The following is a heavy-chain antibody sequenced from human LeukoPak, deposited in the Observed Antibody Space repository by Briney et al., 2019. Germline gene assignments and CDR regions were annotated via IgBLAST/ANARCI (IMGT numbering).Heavy chain of an antibody. V-gene: IGHV1-2*02. CDR3: ARVNMVRGVGKNDY. J-gene: IGHJ4*02. CDR1: GYTFTGYY. CDR2: INPNSGGT. D-gene: IGHD3-10*01. Sequence: ASVKVSCKASGYTFTGYYMHWVRQAPGQGLEWMGWINPNSGGTNYAQKFQGRVTMTRDTSISTAYMELSRLRSDDTAVYYCARVNMVRGVGKNDYWGQGTLVTVSS.